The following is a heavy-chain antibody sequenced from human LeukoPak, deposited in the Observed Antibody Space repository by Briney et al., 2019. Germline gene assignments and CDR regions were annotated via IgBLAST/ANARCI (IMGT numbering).Heavy chain of an antibody. D-gene: IGHD4-17*01. J-gene: IGHJ3*02. CDR2: ISSSSSYI. Sequence: KAGGSLRLSCAASGFTFSSYSMNWVRQAPGKGLEWVSSISSSSSYIYYADSVKGRFTISRDNAKNSLYLQMNSLRAEDTAVYYCARLSYGDYFSSDSVAFDIRGQGTMVTVSS. V-gene: IGHV3-21*04. CDR1: GFTFSSYS. CDR3: ARLSYGDYFSSDSVAFDI.